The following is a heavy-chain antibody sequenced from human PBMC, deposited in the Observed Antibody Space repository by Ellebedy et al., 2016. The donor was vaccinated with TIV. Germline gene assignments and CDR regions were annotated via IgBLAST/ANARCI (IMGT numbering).Heavy chain of an antibody. J-gene: IGHJ3*02. Sequence: GESLKISCAASGFTFSSYSMNWVRQAPGKGLEWVSAISGSGGSTYYADSVKGRFTISRDNSKNTLYLQMNSLRAEDTAVYYCAKDGPLGYCSGGSCSDAFDIWGQGTMVTVSS. V-gene: IGHV3-23*01. CDR1: GFTFSSYS. CDR2: ISGSGGST. CDR3: AKDGPLGYCSGGSCSDAFDI. D-gene: IGHD2-15*01.